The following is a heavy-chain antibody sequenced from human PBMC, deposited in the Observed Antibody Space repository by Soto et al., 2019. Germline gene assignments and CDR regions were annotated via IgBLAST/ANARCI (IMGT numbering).Heavy chain of an antibody. CDR3: ATIKDFWSGRHLDY. CDR2: LSGSGNSP. J-gene: IGHJ4*02. CDR1: GFPFPTFG. V-gene: IGHV3-23*01. D-gene: IGHD3-3*01. Sequence: EVRLLESGGALVQPGGSLRLSCATSGFPFPTFGMTWVRQAPGKGLEWVSSLSGSGNSPFYAGSVKGRFTISRDNSENTLYLHMGSLPVEDTAIYYCATIKDFWSGRHLDYWGQGTLVTVST.